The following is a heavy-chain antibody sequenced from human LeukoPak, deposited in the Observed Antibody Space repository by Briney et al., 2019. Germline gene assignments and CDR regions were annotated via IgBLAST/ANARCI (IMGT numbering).Heavy chain of an antibody. CDR3: AGGALDY. J-gene: IGHJ1*01. CDR1: GFTFSDYW. D-gene: IGHD3-16*01. V-gene: IGHV3-7*04. CDR2: INQDGSEQ. Sequence: PGGSLRLSCAASGFTFSDYWMTWVRQAPGQGLAWVAHINQDGSEQHFVDSVQGRFTISRDNAKNSLYLQMDSLRAEDTAVYYCAGGALDYWGQGTPVTVSS.